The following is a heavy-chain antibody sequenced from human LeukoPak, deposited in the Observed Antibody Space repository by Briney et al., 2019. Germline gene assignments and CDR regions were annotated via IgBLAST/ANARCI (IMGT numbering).Heavy chain of an antibody. CDR3: ARDHHSSGYLGY. CDR1: GGSISSSSYY. V-gene: IGHV4-39*07. CDR2: IYYSGST. J-gene: IGHJ4*02. Sequence: SETLSLTCKVSGGSISSSSYYWGWIRQSPGKGLEWIGSIYYSGSTYYNPSLRSRVTISVDTSKNQFSLKLSSVTAADTAVYYCARDHHSSGYLGYWGQGTLVTVSS. D-gene: IGHD3-22*01.